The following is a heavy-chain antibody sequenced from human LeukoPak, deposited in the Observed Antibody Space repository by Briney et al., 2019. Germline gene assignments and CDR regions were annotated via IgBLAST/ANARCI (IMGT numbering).Heavy chain of an antibody. J-gene: IGHJ3*02. D-gene: IGHD3-22*01. Sequence: GRSLRPSCAASGCTFSRYGVHWVRQAPGKGLEWVAVIWYDGINKYYADSVKGRFTISRDNSKNTLYLQMNSLRAEDTAVYYCARNYDSSGFHVFDIWGQGTMVTVSS. CDR3: ARNYDSSGFHVFDI. V-gene: IGHV3-33*01. CDR1: GCTFSRYG. CDR2: IWYDGINK.